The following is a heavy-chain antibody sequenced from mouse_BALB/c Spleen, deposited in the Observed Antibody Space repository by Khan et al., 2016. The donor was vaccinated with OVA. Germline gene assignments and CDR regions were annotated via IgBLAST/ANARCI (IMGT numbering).Heavy chain of an antibody. CDR2: ISYSGST. J-gene: IGHJ1*01. V-gene: IGHV3-2*02. CDR3: ARRFYYGHWYFDV. Sequence: EVQLQESGPGLVKPSQSLSLTCTVTGYSITSDYVWNWIRQLPGNKLEWMAYISYSGSTGYNPSLKSRVSITRDTSKNQFFLQLNSVTAEDTATYYCARRFYYGHWYFDVWGAGTPVTVSS. CDR1: GYSITSDYV. D-gene: IGHD1-1*01.